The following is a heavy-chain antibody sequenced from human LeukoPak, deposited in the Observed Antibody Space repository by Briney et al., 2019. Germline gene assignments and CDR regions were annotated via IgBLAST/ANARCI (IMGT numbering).Heavy chain of an antibody. CDR2: ISYDGSNK. CDR1: GFTFSSYA. V-gene: IGHV3-30-3*01. D-gene: IGHD3-3*01. J-gene: IGHJ3*02. Sequence: GRSLRLSCAASGFTFSSYAMHWVRQAPGKGLEWVAVISYDGSNKYYADSVKGRFTISRDNSKNTLYLQMNSLRAEDTAVYYCASFYDFWSGYSDAFDIWGQRTMVTVSS. CDR3: ASFYDFWSGYSDAFDI.